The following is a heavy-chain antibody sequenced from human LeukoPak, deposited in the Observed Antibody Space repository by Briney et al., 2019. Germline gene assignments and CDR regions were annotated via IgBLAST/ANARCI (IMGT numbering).Heavy chain of an antibody. J-gene: IGHJ4*02. D-gene: IGHD3-22*01. CDR1: GFTFSSHG. V-gene: IGHV3-7*01. CDR2: IKQDGSEK. CDR3: ARGYYYDSSGFRH. Sequence: GRSLRLSCAASGFTFSSHGMHWVRQAPGKGLEWVANIKQDGSEKYYVDSVKGRFTISRDNAKNSLYLQMNSLRAEDTAVYYCARGYYYDSSGFRHWGQGTLVTVSS.